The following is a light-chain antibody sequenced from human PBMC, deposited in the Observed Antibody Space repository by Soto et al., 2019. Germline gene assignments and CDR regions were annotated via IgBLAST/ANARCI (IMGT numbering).Light chain of an antibody. V-gene: IGLV1-44*01. CDR2: SNT. CDR1: SSNIGSNT. Sequence: QSVLTQPRSASGTPGQRVTISCSGSSSNIGSNTVNWYQQLPGTAPKLLIYSNTQRPSGVPDRFSGSKSGTSASLAINGLQSEDEADYYCAAWDDSLNGWVFGGGTKVTVL. J-gene: IGLJ3*02. CDR3: AAWDDSLNGWV.